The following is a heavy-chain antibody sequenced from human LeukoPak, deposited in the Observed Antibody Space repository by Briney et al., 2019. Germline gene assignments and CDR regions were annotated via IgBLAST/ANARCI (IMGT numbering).Heavy chain of an antibody. CDR2: IIPIFGTA. CDR1: GGTFSSYA. J-gene: IGHJ4*02. D-gene: IGHD6-13*01. CDR3: ARGGIAAAGGYYFDY. Sequence: ASVKVSCKASGGTFSSYAISWVRQAPGQGLEWMGGIIPIFGTANYAQKFQGRVTITADKSTSTAYMELSSLRSEDTAVYYCARGGIAAAGGYYFDYWGQGTLVTVSS. V-gene: IGHV1-69*06.